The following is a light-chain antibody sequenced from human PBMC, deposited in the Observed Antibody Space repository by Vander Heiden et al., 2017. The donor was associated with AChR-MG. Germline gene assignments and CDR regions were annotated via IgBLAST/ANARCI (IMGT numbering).Light chain of an antibody. CDR1: QGISSY. J-gene: IGKJ4*01. CDR3: QQLNSYPPLT. CDR2: AAS. V-gene: IGKV1-9*01. Sequence: IQLTQSPSSLSASVGDRVTITCRASQGISSYLAWYQQKPGKAPKLLIYAASTLQSGVPSRFSGSGYGTDFTLTISSLQPEDFATYYCQQLNSYPPLTFGGGTKVEIK.